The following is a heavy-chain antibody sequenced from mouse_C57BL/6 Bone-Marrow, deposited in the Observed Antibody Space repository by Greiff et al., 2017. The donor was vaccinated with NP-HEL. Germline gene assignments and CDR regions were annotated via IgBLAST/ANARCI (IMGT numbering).Heavy chain of an antibody. CDR2: INPNNGGT. CDR3: ARANWDENYAMDY. D-gene: IGHD4-1*01. J-gene: IGHJ4*01. CDR1: GYTFTDYN. Sequence: VQLKQSGPELVKPGASVKIPCKASGYTFTDYNMDWVKQSHGKSLEWIGDINPNNGGTIYNQKFKGKATLTVDKSSSTAYMELRSLTSEDTAVYYCARANWDENYAMDYWGQGTSVTVSS. V-gene: IGHV1-18*01.